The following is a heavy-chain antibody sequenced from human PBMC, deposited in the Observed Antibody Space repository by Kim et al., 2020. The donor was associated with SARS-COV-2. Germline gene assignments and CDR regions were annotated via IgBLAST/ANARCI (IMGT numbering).Heavy chain of an antibody. CDR1: GGSISSYY. CDR3: ARGGFLLWFGDPYYYDGMDG. J-gene: IGHJ6*02. Sequence: SETLSLTCTVSGGSISSYYWSWIRQPPGKGLDWIGYIYYSGSTNYNPSLKSRVTLSVDTSKNQFSLKLSSVTAADTAVYYCARGGFLLWFGDPYYYDGMDGWGQGPTVTVSS. D-gene: IGHD3-10*01. CDR2: IYYSGST. V-gene: IGHV4-59*01.